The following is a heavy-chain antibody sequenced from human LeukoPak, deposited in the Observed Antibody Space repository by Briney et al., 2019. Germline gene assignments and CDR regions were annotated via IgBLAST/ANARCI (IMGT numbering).Heavy chain of an antibody. CDR1: GGSISSHNYY. CDR2: IYYSGST. Sequence: SETLSLTCTVSGGSISSHNYYWGWTRQPPGKGLEWIGSIYYSGSTYYNPSLKSRVTISVDTSKNQFSLKLSSVTAADTAVYYCARHEGVWFGELFHLDYWGQGSLVTVSS. J-gene: IGHJ4*02. CDR3: ARHEGVWFGELFHLDY. V-gene: IGHV4-39*01. D-gene: IGHD3-10*01.